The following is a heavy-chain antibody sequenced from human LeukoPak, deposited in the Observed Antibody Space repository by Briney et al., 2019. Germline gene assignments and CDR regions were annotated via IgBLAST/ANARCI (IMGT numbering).Heavy chain of an antibody. J-gene: IGHJ3*02. D-gene: IGHD3-22*01. Sequence: SETLSLTCTVSGGSISGYYWGWIRQPPGKGLEWIGSIYHSGSTYYNPSLKSRVTISVDTSKNQFSLKLSSVTAADTAVYYCARGDESYYYDSSGYPLRAFDIWGQGTMVTVSS. V-gene: IGHV4-38-2*02. CDR3: ARGDESYYYDSSGYPLRAFDI. CDR2: IYHSGST. CDR1: GGSISGYY.